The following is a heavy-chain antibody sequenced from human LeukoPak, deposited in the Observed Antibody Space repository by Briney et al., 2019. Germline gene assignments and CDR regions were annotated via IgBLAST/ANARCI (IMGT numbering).Heavy chain of an antibody. J-gene: IGHJ4*02. CDR1: GFTFTSSA. Sequence: GASVKVSCKASGFTFTSSAMQWVRQARGQRLEWIGWIVVGSGNTNYAQKFQERVTITRDMSTSTAYMGLSSLRSEDTAVYYCAAVPAYSGSYYALYYFDYWGQGTLVTVSS. CDR2: IVVGSGNT. V-gene: IGHV1-58*02. CDR3: AAVPAYSGSYYALYYFDY. D-gene: IGHD1-26*01.